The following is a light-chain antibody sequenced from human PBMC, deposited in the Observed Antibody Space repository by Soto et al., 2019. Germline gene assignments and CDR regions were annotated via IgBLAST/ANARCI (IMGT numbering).Light chain of an antibody. CDR3: QQRSNWPPSIT. J-gene: IGKJ5*01. V-gene: IGKV3-15*01. CDR2: GAS. CDR1: QSITSN. Sequence: EIEMTQSPGTLSVSPGERATLSCRASQSITSNLAWYQQKPGQAPRLLISGASTRATGIPPRFSGSGSGTEFTLAISSLQSEDFAVYYCQQRSNWPPSITFGQGTRLEIK.